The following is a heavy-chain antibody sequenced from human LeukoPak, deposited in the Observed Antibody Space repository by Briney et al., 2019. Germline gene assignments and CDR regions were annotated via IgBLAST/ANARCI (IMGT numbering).Heavy chain of an antibody. Sequence: GGSLRLSCAASGFTFDDYGMSWVRQAPGKGLEWVSGINWNGGSTAYAGSVKGRFTISRDDAKNSLYLQMNSLRAEDTALYYCARDAGQLLSYDDDYMDVWGKGTTVTVSS. CDR1: GFTFDDYG. CDR3: ARDAGQLLSYDDDYMDV. D-gene: IGHD2-2*01. V-gene: IGHV3-20*04. CDR2: INWNGGST. J-gene: IGHJ6*03.